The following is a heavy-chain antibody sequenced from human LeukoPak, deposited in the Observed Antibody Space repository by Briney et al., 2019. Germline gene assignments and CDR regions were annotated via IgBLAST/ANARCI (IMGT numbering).Heavy chain of an antibody. CDR2: TYYRSKWYN. CDR3: ASKGYSSGWSRDAFDI. J-gene: IGHJ3*02. Sequence: SQTLSLTCAIYGDSVSSNSAVWQWIRQSPSRGLELQGRTYYRSKWYNDYAVSVKSRITINPDTSKNHFSLQLNSVTPEHTAVYYCASKGYSSGWSRDAFDIWGQGTMVTVSS. V-gene: IGHV6-1*01. D-gene: IGHD6-19*01. CDR1: GDSVSSNSAV.